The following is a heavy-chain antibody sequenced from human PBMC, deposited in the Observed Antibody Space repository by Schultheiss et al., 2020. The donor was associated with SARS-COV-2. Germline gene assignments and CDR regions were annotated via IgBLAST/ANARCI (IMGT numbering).Heavy chain of an antibody. CDR1: GFTFSSYA. Sequence: GGSLRLSCAASGFTFSSYAMSWVRQAPGKGLEWVSYISSSGSTIYYADSVKGRFTISRDNAKNSLYLQMNSLRAEDTAVYYCARDTPGPIYGDYVYWGQGTLVTVSS. CDR3: ARDTPGPIYGDYVY. D-gene: IGHD4-17*01. CDR2: ISSSGSTI. V-gene: IGHV3-48*04. J-gene: IGHJ4*02.